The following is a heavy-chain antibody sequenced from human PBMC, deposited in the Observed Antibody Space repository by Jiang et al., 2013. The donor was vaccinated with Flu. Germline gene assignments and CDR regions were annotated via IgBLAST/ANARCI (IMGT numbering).Heavy chain of an antibody. D-gene: IGHD6-13*01. V-gene: IGHV1-18*01. CDR2: ISTYDGGT. J-gene: IGHJ4*02. Sequence: SGAEVKKPGASVKVSCETSGYSFTKYAISWVRQAPGQGLEWMGWISTYDGGTKYAQKVQDRVTVTSDRSTSTVYMELRSLRSDDTAVYYCARGAAATGDYWGQGTLVTVSS. CDR1: GYSFTKYA. CDR3: ARGAAATGDY.